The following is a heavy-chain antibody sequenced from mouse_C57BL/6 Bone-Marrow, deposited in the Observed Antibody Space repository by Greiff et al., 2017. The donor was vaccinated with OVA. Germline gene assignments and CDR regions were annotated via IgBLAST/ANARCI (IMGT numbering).Heavy chain of an antibody. J-gene: IGHJ4*01. V-gene: IGHV1-15*01. Sequence: VQLQESGAELVRPGASVTLSCKASGYTFTDYEMHWVKQTPVHGLEWIGAIDPETGGTAYNQKFKGKAILTAATSSSTAYMELRSLTSEDSDVYYCTRGYSNYYAMDYWGQGTSVTVSS. CDR3: TRGYSNYYAMDY. D-gene: IGHD2-5*01. CDR1: GYTFTDYE. CDR2: IDPETGGT.